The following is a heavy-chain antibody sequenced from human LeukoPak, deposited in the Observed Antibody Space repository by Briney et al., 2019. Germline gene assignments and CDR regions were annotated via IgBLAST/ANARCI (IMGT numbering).Heavy chain of an antibody. V-gene: IGHV3-53*01. Sequence: GGSLRLSCAASGFTFSSYWMHWVRQAPGKGLEWVSGIYSGGATYYADSVKGRFTISRDNSQNTLYLQMNSPRAEDTAVYYCAGRTDFVITYWGQGTLVTVSS. D-gene: IGHD5-24*01. J-gene: IGHJ4*02. CDR2: IYSGGAT. CDR1: GFTFSSYW. CDR3: AGRTDFVITY.